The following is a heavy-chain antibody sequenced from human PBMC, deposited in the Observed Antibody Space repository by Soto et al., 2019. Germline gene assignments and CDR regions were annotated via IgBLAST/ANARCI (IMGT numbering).Heavy chain of an antibody. J-gene: IGHJ6*03. CDR3: ARVRGYCSSTSCFLTYYYYMDV. CDR2: INHSGST. V-gene: IGHV4-34*01. CDR1: GGSFSGYY. Sequence: SETLSLTCAVYGGSFSGYYWSWIRQPPGKGLEWIGEINHSGSTNYNPSLKSRVTISVDTSKNQFSLKLSSVTAADTAVYYCARVRGYCSSTSCFLTYYYYMDVWGKRTTVTVSS. D-gene: IGHD2-2*01.